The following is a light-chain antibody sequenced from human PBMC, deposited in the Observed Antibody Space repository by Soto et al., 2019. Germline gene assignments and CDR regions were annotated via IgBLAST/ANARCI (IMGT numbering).Light chain of an antibody. CDR2: VNT. V-gene: IGLV1-40*01. CDR1: SSNIGAGYD. Sequence: QSVLTQPPSVSGAPGQRVTISCTGSSSNIGAGYDVHWYQRIPGTAPRLLIYVNTNRPSGVPDRFSGSKSGTSASLVITGLQAEDEADYYCQSYDSSLSGYVFGTGTKLTVL. J-gene: IGLJ1*01. CDR3: QSYDSSLSGYV.